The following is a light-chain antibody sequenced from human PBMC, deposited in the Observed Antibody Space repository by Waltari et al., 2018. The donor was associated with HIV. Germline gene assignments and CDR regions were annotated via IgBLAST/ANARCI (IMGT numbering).Light chain of an antibody. CDR2: DVS. CDR3: CSYAGSYTFV. V-gene: IGLV2-11*01. CDR1: SSDVGGYNY. Sequence: QSALTQPRPVSGSPGQSVTISCTGTSSDVGGYNYVSWYQQHPGKAPRLMIYDVSKRPSGVPDRCSGSKSGNTASRTISGLQAEDEADYYCCSYAGSYTFVFGGGTKLTVL. J-gene: IGLJ2*01.